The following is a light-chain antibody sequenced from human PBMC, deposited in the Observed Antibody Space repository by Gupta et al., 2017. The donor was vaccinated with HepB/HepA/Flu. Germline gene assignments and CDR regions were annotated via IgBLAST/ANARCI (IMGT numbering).Light chain of an antibody. V-gene: IGKV1-39*01. CDR1: QSISTY. CDR2: AAS. CDR3: QRSDVTRQT. Sequence: DIQMTQSPSSLSASVGDRVTITCRASQSISTYLNWYQQKPGEAPKLLIYAASSLQSGVPPRFSGSGSGTEFTLTISMLHPEDFATFYCQRSDVTRQTFGQGTTLDVK. J-gene: IGKJ1*01.